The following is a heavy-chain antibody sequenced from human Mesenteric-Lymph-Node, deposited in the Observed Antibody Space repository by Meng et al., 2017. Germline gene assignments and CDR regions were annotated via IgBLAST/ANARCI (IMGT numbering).Heavy chain of an antibody. CDR1: GFTFSSHA. V-gene: IGHV3-30*04. D-gene: IGHD4-17*01. CDR3: AKAPTTVTTPLSDY. J-gene: IGHJ4*02. CDR2: ISADGNGK. Sequence: GESLKISCAASGFTFSSHAMHWVRQAPGEGLEWVATISADGNGKYYADSVKGRFTVSRDNFKNTLYLQMNSLRAEDTAVYFCAKAPTTVTTPLSDYWGQGTLVTVSS.